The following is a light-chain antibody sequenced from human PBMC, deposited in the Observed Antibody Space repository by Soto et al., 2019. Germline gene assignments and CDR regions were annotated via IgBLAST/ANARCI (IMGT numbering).Light chain of an antibody. J-gene: IGKJ2*01. V-gene: IGKV1-9*01. CDR3: QQLNSYPYT. CDR1: QGISSY. CDR2: AAS. Sequence: DIQLTQSPSFLSASVGDRVTITCRASQGISSYVAWYQQKPGKVPKALIYAASTLQSGVPSRFSGSGSGTEFTLTIRSQQPEDFATYYCQQLNSYPYTFGQGTKLEIK.